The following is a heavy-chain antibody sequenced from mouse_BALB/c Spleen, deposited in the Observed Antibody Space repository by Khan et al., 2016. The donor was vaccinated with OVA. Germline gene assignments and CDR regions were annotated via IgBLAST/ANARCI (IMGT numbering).Heavy chain of an antibody. Sequence: VQLKQSGAELARPGASVKLSCKASGYTFTSYWMQWVKQRPGQGLEWIGAIYPGDGDTRYTQKFKGKATLTADKSSSTAYMQLSSLASEDSAVYYCARGGYGNRDYAMDYWGQGTSVTVSS. CDR1: GYTFTSYW. J-gene: IGHJ4*01. CDR3: ARGGYGNRDYAMDY. D-gene: IGHD2-10*02. V-gene: IGHV1-87*01. CDR2: IYPGDGDT.